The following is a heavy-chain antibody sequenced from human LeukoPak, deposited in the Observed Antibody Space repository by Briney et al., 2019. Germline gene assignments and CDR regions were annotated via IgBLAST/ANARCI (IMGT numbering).Heavy chain of an antibody. CDR3: ASGIRCSSTSCYDY. D-gene: IGHD2-2*01. CDR1: GFTFSSYE. J-gene: IGHJ4*02. CDR2: ISSSGSTI. V-gene: IGHV3-48*03. Sequence: PGGSLRLSCAASGFTFSSYEMNWVHQAPGKGLEWVSYISSSGSTIYYADSVKGRFTISRDNAKNSLYLQMNSLRAEDTAVYYCASGIRCSSTSCYDYWGQGTLVTVSS.